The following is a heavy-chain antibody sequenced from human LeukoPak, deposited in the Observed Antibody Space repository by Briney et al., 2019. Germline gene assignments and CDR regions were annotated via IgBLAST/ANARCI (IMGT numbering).Heavy chain of an antibody. V-gene: IGHV4-34*01. Sequence: KPSETLSLTCAVYGGSFSGYYWSSIRQPPGKGLEWIGEINHSGSTNYNPSLKSRVTISVDTSKNQFSLKLSSVTAADTAVYYCARNIRHLLWFGRDYYYYGMDVWGQGTTVTVSS. J-gene: IGHJ6*02. CDR3: ARNIRHLLWFGRDYYYYGMDV. D-gene: IGHD3-10*01. CDR2: INHSGST. CDR1: GGSFSGYY.